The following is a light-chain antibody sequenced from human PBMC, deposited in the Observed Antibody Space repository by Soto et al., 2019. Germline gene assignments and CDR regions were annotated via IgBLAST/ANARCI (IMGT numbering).Light chain of an antibody. CDR1: QTISSW. CDR3: RQYNTFST. Sequence: EIQMTQSPSTLSASVGDRVTITCRASQTISSWLAWYQQKPGKAPKLLIYDVSSLESGVPSRFSGIGSGTEFTLTIRSLKADDSATDYCRQYNTFSTFGQWTKVDIK. CDR2: DVS. J-gene: IGKJ1*01. V-gene: IGKV1-5*01.